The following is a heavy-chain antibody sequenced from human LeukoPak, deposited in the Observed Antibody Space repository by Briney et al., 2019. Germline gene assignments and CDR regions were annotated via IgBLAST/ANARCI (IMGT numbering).Heavy chain of an antibody. CDR1: GFTLSNYD. Sequence: PGGSLRLSCAASGFTLSNYDMHWVRQRPGKGLEWVSIIGTAGDTYYADSVKGRFTISRESAMNSLYLQMNSLRGGDTAVYYCAREYVLAVAGINYYYGMDVWGQGTAVTVSS. D-gene: IGHD6-19*01. CDR3: AREYVLAVAGINYYYGMDV. J-gene: IGHJ6*02. V-gene: IGHV3-13*01. CDR2: IGTAGDT.